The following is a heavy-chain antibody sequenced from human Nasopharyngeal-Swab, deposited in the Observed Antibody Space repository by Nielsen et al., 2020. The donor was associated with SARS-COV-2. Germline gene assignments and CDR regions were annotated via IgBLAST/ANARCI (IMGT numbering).Heavy chain of an antibody. CDR1: GGSISSYY. CDR2: LYTCGST. CDR3: ASSTQDYGGNSGDY. D-gene: IGHD4-23*01. Sequence: GSLRLSCTVSGGSISSYYWSWIRQPDGTGLEWVGRLYTCGSTNYNPSLKSRVTMSVDTSKNQFSLKLSPGTAADTDVYYCASSTQDYGGNSGDYWGQGTLVTVSS. V-gene: IGHV4-4*07. J-gene: IGHJ4*02.